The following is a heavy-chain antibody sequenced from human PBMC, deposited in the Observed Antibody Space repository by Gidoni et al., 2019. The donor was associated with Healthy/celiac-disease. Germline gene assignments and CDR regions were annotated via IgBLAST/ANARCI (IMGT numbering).Heavy chain of an antibody. V-gene: IGHV4-34*01. J-gene: IGHJ6*02. CDR1: GGSFSGYY. CDR2: INHSGST. Sequence: QVQLQQGGAGLLKPSETRSLTCAVYGGSFSGYYWSWIRQPPGKGLEWIGEINHSGSTNYTPSLKSRVTISVDTSKNQFSLKLSSVTAADTAVYYCARGSTSTTYYYYYGMDVWGQGPTVTVSS. CDR3: ARGSTSTTYYYYYGMDV. D-gene: IGHD1-1*01.